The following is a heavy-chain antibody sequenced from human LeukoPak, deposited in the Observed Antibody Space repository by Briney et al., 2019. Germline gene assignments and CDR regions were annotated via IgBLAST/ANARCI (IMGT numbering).Heavy chain of an antibody. CDR2: IWYDGSRK. CDR3: ARDGGSGIDY. D-gene: IGHD3-10*01. CDR1: GFSLTTYG. J-gene: IGHJ4*02. Sequence: PGRSLRLSCAASGFSLTTYGTHWLRQAPGKGLEWVAVIWYDGSRKFYGDSVKGRFTVSRDTFENTMYLQMNSLRVEDTAVYYRARDGGSGIDYWGQGTLVTVSS. V-gene: IGHV3-33*01.